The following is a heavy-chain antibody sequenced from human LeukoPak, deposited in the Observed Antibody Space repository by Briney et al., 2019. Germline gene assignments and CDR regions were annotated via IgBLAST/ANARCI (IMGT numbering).Heavy chain of an antibody. J-gene: IGHJ6*02. D-gene: IGHD3-3*02. CDR1: GFTFRTYS. Sequence: PGGSLRLSYAASGFTFRTYSMSWVRQAPGKGLEWVSGISGSGGSTYHADSMKGRFTISRDNSKNTLYLQMNNLRAEDTAIYYCAKDRSPHANIPHFYGMDVWGQGTTVTVSS. CDR2: ISGSGGST. CDR3: AKDRSPHANIPHFYGMDV. V-gene: IGHV3-23*01.